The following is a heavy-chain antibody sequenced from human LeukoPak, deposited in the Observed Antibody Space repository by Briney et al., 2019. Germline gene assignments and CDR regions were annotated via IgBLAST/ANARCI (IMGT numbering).Heavy chain of an antibody. D-gene: IGHD3-16*02. Sequence: GGSLRLSCAASGFTFSSYGMHWVRQAPGKGLEWVSIIGYRGGSIYYAHSVQGRFTISRDNSKNTLSLQMDGLRPEDTAVYYCAKSWGYTRPYYNYMDVWGKGTTVTVSS. J-gene: IGHJ6*03. CDR1: GFTFSSYG. CDR2: IGYRGGSI. CDR3: AKSWGYTRPYYNYMDV. V-gene: IGHV3-NL1*01.